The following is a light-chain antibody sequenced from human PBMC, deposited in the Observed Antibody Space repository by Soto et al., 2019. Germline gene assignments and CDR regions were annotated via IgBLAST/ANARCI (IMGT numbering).Light chain of an antibody. CDR2: DVS. Sequence: QSALTQPRSVSGSPGQSVTISCTGTSSDVGGYSYVSWFQQHPGKAPKLMIYDVSKRPSGVPDRISGSKSGNTASLTISGLQAEDEADYYCCSFAGSYTLYVFGTGTKLTVL. V-gene: IGLV2-11*01. CDR1: SSDVGGYSY. J-gene: IGLJ1*01. CDR3: CSFAGSYTLYV.